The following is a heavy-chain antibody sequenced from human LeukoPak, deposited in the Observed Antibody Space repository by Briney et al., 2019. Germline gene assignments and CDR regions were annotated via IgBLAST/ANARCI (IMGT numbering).Heavy chain of an antibody. CDR2: ITGSSSYI. Sequence: GGSLRLSCAASGFTFSSYSMNWVRPAPGKGLEWVSSITGSSSYIYYADTVKGGFTISRDNAKNSLYLHMNSLRAEDTAVYYCARYFDSSTYYQGFDYWGQGTLVTVSS. J-gene: IGHJ4*02. CDR3: ARYFDSSTYYQGFDY. D-gene: IGHD3-22*01. V-gene: IGHV3-21*01. CDR1: GFTFSSYS.